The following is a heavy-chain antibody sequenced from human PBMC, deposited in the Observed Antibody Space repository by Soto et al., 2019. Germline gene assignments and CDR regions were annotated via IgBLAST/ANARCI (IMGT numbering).Heavy chain of an antibody. CDR1: CGSFSGYY. CDR2: INHSGST. J-gene: IGHJ5*02. D-gene: IGHD3-9*01. CDR3: ERGPVLALHWLSLIRTKGDWFDP. V-gene: IGHV4-34*01. Sequence: ETLSLTCAVYCGSFSGYYWSWIRQPPGKGLEWIGEINHSGSTNYNPSLKSRVTISVDTSKNQFSLKLSSVTAADTAVYYCERGPVLALHWLSLIRTKGDWFDPWGQGTLVTVSS.